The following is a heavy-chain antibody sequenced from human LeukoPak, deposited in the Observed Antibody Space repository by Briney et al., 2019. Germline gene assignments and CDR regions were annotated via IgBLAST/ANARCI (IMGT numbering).Heavy chain of an antibody. D-gene: IGHD1-26*01. J-gene: IGHJ4*02. CDR3: TRALGSDY. CDR1: GYTFTDYY. V-gene: IGHV1-2*02. Sequence: ASVKVSGKASGYTFTDYYMNWVRQAPGQGLEWMGWINPNSGGTNYAQKFQGRVTMTRDTSITTAYMELSSLRSDDTAMYYCTRALGSDYWGQGTLVTVSS. CDR2: INPNSGGT.